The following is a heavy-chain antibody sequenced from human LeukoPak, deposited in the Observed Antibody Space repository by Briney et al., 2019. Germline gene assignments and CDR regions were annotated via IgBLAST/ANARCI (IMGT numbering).Heavy chain of an antibody. J-gene: IGHJ6*03. Sequence: SETLSLTCAVYGGSFSGYYWSWIRQPPGKGLEWIGEINHSGSTNYNPSLKSRVTISIDTSKNQFSLKLSSVTAADTAVYYCARAWGARVATIISAMAYYYMDVWGKGTTVTVSS. CDR3: ARAWGARVATIISAMAYYYMDV. CDR2: INHSGST. CDR1: GGSFSGYY. V-gene: IGHV4-34*01. D-gene: IGHD5-12*01.